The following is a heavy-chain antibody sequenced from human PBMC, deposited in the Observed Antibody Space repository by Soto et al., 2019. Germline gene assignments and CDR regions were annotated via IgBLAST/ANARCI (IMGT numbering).Heavy chain of an antibody. D-gene: IGHD4-17*01. J-gene: IGHJ4*02. V-gene: IGHV4-59*11. CDR1: GGSISNLY. CDR2: IQVGGST. CDR3: ARGFGVTTNPPGH. Sequence: SSETLSLTCTVSGGSISNLYWSWILQPPGKGPEYIGYIQVGGSTNYNPSLESRVAISVDTSKNQFSLRLTSVTAADTAVYYCARGFGVTTNPPGHWGQGTLVTVSS.